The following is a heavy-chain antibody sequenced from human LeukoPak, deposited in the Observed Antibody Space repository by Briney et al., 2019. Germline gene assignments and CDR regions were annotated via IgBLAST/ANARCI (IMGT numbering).Heavy chain of an antibody. V-gene: IGHV3-11*03. CDR1: GFTFSDYQ. CDR2: ISSSSSYT. D-gene: IGHD3-22*01. Sequence: GGSLRLSCAASGFTFSDYQMSWIRQAPGKGLEWVSYISSSSSYTNYADSVKGRFTISRDNAKNSLYLQMNSLRAEVTAVYYCAKAYYDTSGRMGGFDYWGQGTLVTVSS. CDR3: AKAYYDTSGRMGGFDY. J-gene: IGHJ4*02.